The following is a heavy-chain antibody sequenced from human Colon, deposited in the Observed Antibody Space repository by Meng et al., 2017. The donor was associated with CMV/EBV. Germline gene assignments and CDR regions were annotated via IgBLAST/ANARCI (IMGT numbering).Heavy chain of an antibody. CDR2: ISSSSSYI. CDR1: GFDYNIFG. D-gene: IGHD3-10*01. CDR3: ARDLWFGEGEDY. Sequence: GESLKISCVASGFDYNIFGMNWLRQAPGKGLEWVSSISSSSSYIYYADSVKGRFTISRDNANNSLYLQMNSLRAEDTAVYYCARDLWFGEGEDYWGQGTLVTVSS. J-gene: IGHJ4*02. V-gene: IGHV3-21*01.